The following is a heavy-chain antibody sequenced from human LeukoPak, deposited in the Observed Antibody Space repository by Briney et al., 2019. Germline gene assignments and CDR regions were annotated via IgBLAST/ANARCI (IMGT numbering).Heavy chain of an antibody. CDR3: ASTAPGYSSGEYFQH. D-gene: IGHD6-19*01. CDR2: INHSGST. Sequence: SETLSLTCAVYGGSFSGYYWSWIRQPPGKGLEWIGEINHSGSTNYNPSLKSRVTISVDTSKNQFSLKLSSVTAADTAVYYCASTAPGYSSGEYFQHWGQGTLVTVSS. J-gene: IGHJ1*01. V-gene: IGHV4-34*01. CDR1: GGSFSGYY.